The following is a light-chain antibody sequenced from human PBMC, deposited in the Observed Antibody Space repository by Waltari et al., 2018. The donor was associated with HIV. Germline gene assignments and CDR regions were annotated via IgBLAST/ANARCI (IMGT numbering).Light chain of an antibody. CDR1: STDVGGYHY. CDR3: SSYAGRITRM. CDR2: EVS. Sequence: QSALTQPPSASGSPGQSVTISCTGTSTDVGGYHYVSWYQQHPGKAPKHMIDEVSQRPPGSPDRFSGSKSGNTASLTASGPQAEDEADYYNSSYAGRITRMFGGGTKLTVL. J-gene: IGLJ3*02. V-gene: IGLV2-8*01.